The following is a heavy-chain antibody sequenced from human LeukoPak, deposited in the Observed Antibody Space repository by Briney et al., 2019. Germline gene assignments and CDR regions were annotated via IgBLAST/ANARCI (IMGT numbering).Heavy chain of an antibody. J-gene: IGHJ4*02. D-gene: IGHD3-3*01. CDR3: AKLKGVDYDFWSGLIGY. CDR1: GFTFRSYA. V-gene: IGHV3-23*01. CDR2: ISGSGDST. Sequence: PGGSLRLSCAASGFTFRSYAMSWVRQAPGKGLEWVSGISGSGDSTYYADSVKGRFTISRDNSKNTLYLQMNSLRVEDAAVYYCAKLKGVDYDFWSGLIGYWGQGTLVTVSS.